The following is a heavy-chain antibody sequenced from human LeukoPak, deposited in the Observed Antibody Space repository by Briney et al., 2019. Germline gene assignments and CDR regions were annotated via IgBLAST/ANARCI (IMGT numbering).Heavy chain of an antibody. Sequence: GASVKVSCKASGYTFTTYDINWVRQATGQGLEWMGWMNPNSGNTGYAQKFQGRVTITRNTSINTAYMELSSLRSEDTAVYYCARAITMIVVVITKVWFDPWGQGTLVTVSS. D-gene: IGHD3-22*01. CDR1: GYTFTTYD. V-gene: IGHV1-8*03. J-gene: IGHJ5*02. CDR3: ARAITMIVVVITKVWFDP. CDR2: MNPNSGNT.